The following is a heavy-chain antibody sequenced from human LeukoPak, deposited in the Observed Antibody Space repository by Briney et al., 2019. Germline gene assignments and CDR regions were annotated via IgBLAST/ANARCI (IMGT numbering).Heavy chain of an antibody. V-gene: IGHV3-11*06. Sequence: GGSLRLSCAASGFTFSDSYMTWVRQAPGKGVEWVAYISGSGHDINYSESAKGRFTISRDNSKNTLYLQMNSLRAEDTAVYYCARGATVTTGILGAFDIWGQGTMVTVSS. CDR3: ARGATVTTGILGAFDI. D-gene: IGHD4-17*01. CDR1: GFTFSDSY. CDR2: ISGSGHDI. J-gene: IGHJ3*02.